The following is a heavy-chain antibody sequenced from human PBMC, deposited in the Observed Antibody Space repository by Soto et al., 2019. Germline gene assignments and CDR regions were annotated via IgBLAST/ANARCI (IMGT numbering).Heavy chain of an antibody. V-gene: IGHV3-48*03. CDR3: ARENSVQAWLHHFDH. D-gene: IGHD5-18*01. J-gene: IGHJ4*02. Sequence: EVQLVESGGALVQPGGSLRLSCEASGFSFSSFEMNWVRQAPGRGLEWVSYISDDGASIYYADSLKGRFTISRDNAKNSLSLQMNNLRAEDTAVYYCARENSVQAWLHHFDHWGLGTLVTVSS. CDR2: ISDDGASI. CDR1: GFSFSSFE.